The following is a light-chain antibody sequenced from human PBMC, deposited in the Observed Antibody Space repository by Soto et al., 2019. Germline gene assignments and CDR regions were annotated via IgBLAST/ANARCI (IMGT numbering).Light chain of an antibody. V-gene: IGLV2-8*01. Sequence: QSVLTQPPSAPGFPGQSVTISCTGTSGDVGYYDYVSWYQQHPGKAPKLVIYEVTKRPSGVPDRVSDSKSGKTASLTVSGLRAEDEADYSCGSYIGSNNFVFXSGTKLTIL. CDR2: EVT. J-gene: IGLJ1*01. CDR1: SGDVGYYDY. CDR3: GSYIGSNNFV.